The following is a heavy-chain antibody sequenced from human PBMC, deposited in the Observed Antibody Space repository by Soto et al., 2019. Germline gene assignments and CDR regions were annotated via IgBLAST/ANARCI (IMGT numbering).Heavy chain of an antibody. D-gene: IGHD3-10*01. CDR3: ARDSLLWFGDYYHGLDV. CDR1: GDSVSSNSAA. V-gene: IGHV6-1*01. CDR2: TYSRSKWYN. Sequence: PSQTLSLTCAISGDSVSSNSAAWNWIRQSPSRGLEWLGRTYSRSKWYNDYAVFVESRITINPDTSKNQFSLQLNSVTPEDTAVYYCARDSLLWFGDYYHGLDVWGQGTTVTVSS. J-gene: IGHJ6*02.